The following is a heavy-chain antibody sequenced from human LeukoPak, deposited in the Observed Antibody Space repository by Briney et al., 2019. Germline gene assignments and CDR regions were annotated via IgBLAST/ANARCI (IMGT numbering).Heavy chain of an antibody. Sequence: PSQTLSLTCTVSGGSISSGSYYWSWIRQPAGKGLEWIGRIYTSGSTNYNPSLKSRVTISVDTSKNQFSLKLSSVTAADTAVYYCARVATVTTGPPNDAFDIWGQGTMVTVSS. J-gene: IGHJ3*02. V-gene: IGHV4-61*02. CDR2: IYTSGST. CDR1: GGSISSGSYY. CDR3: ARVATVTTGPPNDAFDI. D-gene: IGHD4-17*01.